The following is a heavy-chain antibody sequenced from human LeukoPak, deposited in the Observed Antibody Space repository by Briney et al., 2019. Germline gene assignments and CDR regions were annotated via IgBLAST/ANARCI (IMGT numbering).Heavy chain of an antibody. J-gene: IGHJ4*02. Sequence: SETLSLTCTVSGGSISSSSYYWGWIRQPPGKGLEWIGSIYYSGSTYYNPSLKSRVTISVDTSKNQFSLKLSSVTAADTAVYYCARAGGYDSSGYLDYWGQGTLVTVSS. CDR2: IYYSGST. V-gene: IGHV4-39*07. D-gene: IGHD3-22*01. CDR1: GGSISSSSYY. CDR3: ARAGGYDSSGYLDY.